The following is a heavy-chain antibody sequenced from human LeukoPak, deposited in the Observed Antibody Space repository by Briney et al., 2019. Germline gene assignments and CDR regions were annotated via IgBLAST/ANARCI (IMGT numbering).Heavy chain of an antibody. Sequence: GGSLRLSCAASGFTFSSHWMRWVRQAPGKGLEWVANIKPDGSEKYPVDSVKGRFTVTRDNAKNSLYLQMNRLRDEDSAVYYCARAPAFGTVDYWGQGTLVTVSS. V-gene: IGHV3-7*01. D-gene: IGHD3-16*01. CDR2: IKPDGSEK. J-gene: IGHJ4*02. CDR3: ARAPAFGTVDY. CDR1: GFTFSSHW.